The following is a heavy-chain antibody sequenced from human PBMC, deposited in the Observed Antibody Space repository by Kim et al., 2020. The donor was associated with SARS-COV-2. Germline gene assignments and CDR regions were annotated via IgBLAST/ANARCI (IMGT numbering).Heavy chain of an antibody. CDR3: GCSYCLLVDY. D-gene: IGHD2-15*01. Sequence: GGSLRLSCAASGFTFRSDWMGWVRQSPEKGLEWVATINEDGSETYYVDSVKGRFTFSSANAKNLLYLQVNSLSGEDTAAYLCGCSYCLLVDYLAHGTWVT. CDR1: GFTFRSDW. J-gene: IGHJ4*03. CDR2: INEDGSET. V-gene: IGHV3-7*01.